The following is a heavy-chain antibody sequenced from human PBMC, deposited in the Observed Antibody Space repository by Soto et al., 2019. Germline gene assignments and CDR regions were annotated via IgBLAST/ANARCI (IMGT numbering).Heavy chain of an antibody. CDR2: ISYDGSNK. D-gene: IGHD2-2*01. CDR3: AKGLHGSSTSCYDH. J-gene: IGHJ4*02. V-gene: IGHV3-30*18. CDR1: GFTFSSYG. Sequence: QVQLVESGGGVVQPGRSLRLSCAASGFTFSSYGMHWVRQAPGKGLEWVAVISYDGSNKYYADSVKGRFTISRDNSKNTLYLQMNSLRAEDTAVYYCAKGLHGSSTSCYDHWGQGTLVTVSS.